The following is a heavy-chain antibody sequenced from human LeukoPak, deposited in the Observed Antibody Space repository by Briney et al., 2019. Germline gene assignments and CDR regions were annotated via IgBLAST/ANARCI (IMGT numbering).Heavy chain of an antibody. CDR3: AKDWKDGVPGY. CDR2: ISYDGSNK. Sequence: GGSLRLSCAASGFTFSSYGMLWVRQAPGKGLEWVAVISYDGSNKYYADSVKGRFTISRDNSKNTLYLQMNSLRAEDTAVYYCAKDWKDGVPGYWGQGTLVTVPS. V-gene: IGHV3-30*18. D-gene: IGHD1-1*01. CDR1: GFTFSSYG. J-gene: IGHJ4*02.